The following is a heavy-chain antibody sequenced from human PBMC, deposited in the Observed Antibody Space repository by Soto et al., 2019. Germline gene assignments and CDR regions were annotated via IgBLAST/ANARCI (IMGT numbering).Heavy chain of an antibody. CDR3: AKRDGPFDY. CDR2: INPNSGGT. J-gene: IGHJ4*02. V-gene: IGHV1-2*02. Sequence: GASVKVSCKASGYTFTGYYMHWVRQAPGQGLEWMGWINPNSGGTNYADSVKCRFTISRDNSKNTLYLQMNSLRAEDTAVYYCAKRDGPFDYWGQGTLVTVS. CDR1: GYTFTGYY.